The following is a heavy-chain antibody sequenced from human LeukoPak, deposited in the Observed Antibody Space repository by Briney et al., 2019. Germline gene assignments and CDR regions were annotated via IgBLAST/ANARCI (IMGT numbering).Heavy chain of an antibody. J-gene: IGHJ5*02. Sequence: GGSLRLPCAASGFTFSCCGMHWVRQAPGKGLEWVAVISYDGSYKYYAESVKGRFTISRDNSKNTLYLQMTSLRAEDTALYYCARAPTGYSPFDPWGQGTLVTVSS. CDR3: ARAPTGYSPFDP. V-gene: IGHV3-30*03. D-gene: IGHD3-9*01. CDR1: GFTFSCCG. CDR2: ISYDGSYK.